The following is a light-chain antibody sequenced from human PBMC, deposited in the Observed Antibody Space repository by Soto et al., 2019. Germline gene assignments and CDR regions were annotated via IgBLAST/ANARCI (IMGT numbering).Light chain of an antibody. Sequence: IVLTQSPATLSVSPGARAPLSCRASQSIANNLGWYQQRPGQAPRLLIRGASTRATGIPARFSGSGSGTDFTLTISRLEPEDFAVYYCQQYGSSGTFGQGTKVDIK. CDR1: QSIANN. CDR2: GAS. CDR3: QQYGSSGT. J-gene: IGKJ1*01. V-gene: IGKV3-15*01.